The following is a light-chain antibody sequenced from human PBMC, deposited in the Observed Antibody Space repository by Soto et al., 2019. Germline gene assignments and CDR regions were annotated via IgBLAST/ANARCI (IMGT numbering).Light chain of an antibody. CDR3: QQLNIVPPLFT. V-gene: IGKV1-9*01. CDR2: GAS. CDR1: QGIRSY. J-gene: IGKJ3*01. Sequence: DIQLTQSPSFLSASVGDRVTITCRASQGIRSYLAWYQQRPGKAPELLIYGASTLRTGVASRFSGSGSGTEFTLTISSLQPEDFATSFCQQLNIVPPLFTFGPGTNVYIK.